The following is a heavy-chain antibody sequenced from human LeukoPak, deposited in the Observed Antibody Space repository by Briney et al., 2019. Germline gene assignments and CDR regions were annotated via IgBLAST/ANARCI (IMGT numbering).Heavy chain of an antibody. V-gene: IGHV1-69*13. CDR1: GGTFSSYA. J-gene: IGHJ6*02. Sequence: GASVKVSCKASGGTFSSYAISWVRQAPGQGLEWMGGIIPIFGTANYAQNFQGRVTITADESTSTAYMELSSLRSEDTAVYYCARIGMGGDFNYYYYYGMDVWGQGTTVTVSS. CDR2: IIPIFGTA. D-gene: IGHD2-21*01. CDR3: ARIGMGGDFNYYYYYGMDV.